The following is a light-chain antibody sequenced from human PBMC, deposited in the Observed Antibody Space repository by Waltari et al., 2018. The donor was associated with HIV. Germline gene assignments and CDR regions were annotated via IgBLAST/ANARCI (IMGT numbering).Light chain of an antibody. J-gene: IGLJ2*01. CDR3: AAWYDSLNGPV. V-gene: IGLV1-44*01. Sequence: VLTQSPSASATPGQRVTISCSGSGSNTGSNNVHCDQQFPVTPPKLLIYRNNRRPSGVPDRCSGSKSGASASLASSGLQAEDEADYYCAAWYDSLNGPVFGGGTRLTVL. CDR2: RNN. CDR1: GSNTGSNN.